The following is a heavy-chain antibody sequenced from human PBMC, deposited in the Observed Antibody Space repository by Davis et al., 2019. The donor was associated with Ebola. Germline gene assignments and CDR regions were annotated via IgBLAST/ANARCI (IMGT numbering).Heavy chain of an antibody. V-gene: IGHV4-61*01. Sequence: MPSETLSLTCTVSGGSVSSGYYYWSWVRQPPGKGLEWIGYIYYSGSTKNNPSLKSRVTISVDTSKNQFSLKLSSVTAADTAVYYCARGRIAVAGREGDYYYYGMDVWGQGTTVTVSS. CDR3: ARGRIAVAGREGDYYYYGMDV. J-gene: IGHJ6*02. CDR1: GGSVSSGYYY. D-gene: IGHD6-19*01. CDR2: IYYSGST.